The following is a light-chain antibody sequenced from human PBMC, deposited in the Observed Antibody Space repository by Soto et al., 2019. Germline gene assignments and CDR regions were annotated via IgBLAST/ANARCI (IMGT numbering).Light chain of an antibody. CDR2: SAS. Sequence: EIVMTQTPATRSVSPGGRATLSCRASQSISDNLAWYQQKPGQAPRLLIYSASVRVIGVPARVSGSGSGTEFTLTISSLQSADFAVYYCQQSNNWPYTFGQGTKLEIK. J-gene: IGKJ2*01. CDR3: QQSNNWPYT. V-gene: IGKV3-15*01. CDR1: QSISDN.